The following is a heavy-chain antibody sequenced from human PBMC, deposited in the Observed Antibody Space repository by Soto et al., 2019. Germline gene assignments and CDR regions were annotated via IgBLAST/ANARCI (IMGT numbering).Heavy chain of an antibody. Sequence: PSETLSLTCAIYGGSFSGYYWSWIRQPPGKGLEWIGEINHSGSTNYNPSLKSRVTISVDTSKNQFSLKLSSVTAADTAVYYCARYNTVTTPHFDYWGQGTLVTV. V-gene: IGHV4-34*01. CDR3: ARYNTVTTPHFDY. D-gene: IGHD4-17*01. CDR1: GGSFSGYY. CDR2: INHSGST. J-gene: IGHJ4*02.